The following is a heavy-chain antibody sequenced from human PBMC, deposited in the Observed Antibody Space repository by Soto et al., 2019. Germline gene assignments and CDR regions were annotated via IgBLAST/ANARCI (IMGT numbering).Heavy chain of an antibody. V-gene: IGHV3-21*01. J-gene: IGHJ3*02. CDR1: GFTFSSYS. D-gene: IGHD1-26*01. CDR2: IRSSSSYI. CDR3: ARDRGGGSGERAFDI. Sequence: GGSLRLSCAASGFTFSSYSMNWVRQAPGKGLEWVSSIRSSSSYIYYADSVKGRFTISRDNSKNSLYLQMNSLRAEDTAVYYCARDRGGGSGERAFDIWGQGTMVTVSS.